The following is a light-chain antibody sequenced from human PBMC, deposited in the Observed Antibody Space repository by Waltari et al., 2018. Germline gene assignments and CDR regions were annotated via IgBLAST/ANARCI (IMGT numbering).Light chain of an antibody. CDR2: DDS. CDR1: ILGSRS. CDR3: QGWDSTSDVV. J-gene: IGLJ3*02. V-gene: IGLV3-21*02. Sequence: SYVLTQPPSLSVAPGQPAKIPCRAHILGSRSVHWYQQKPGQAPILLVYDDSDRPSGIPDRFSGSNSGNTATLTISSVEAGDEAAYYCQGWDSTSDVVFGGGTKLTVL.